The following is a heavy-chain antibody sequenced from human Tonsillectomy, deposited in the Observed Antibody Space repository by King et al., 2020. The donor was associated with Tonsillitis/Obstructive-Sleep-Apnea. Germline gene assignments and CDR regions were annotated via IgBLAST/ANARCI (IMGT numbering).Heavy chain of an antibody. V-gene: IGHV1-3*01. CDR3: ARGGYDYDVNPDLHGFDP. CDR2: INAANGDT. CDR1: GYTFTNYA. J-gene: IGHJ5*02. D-gene: IGHD4-23*01. Sequence: QLVQSGAEVKKPGASVKVSCKASGYTFTNYAMHWVRQAPGQRLEWMGWINAANGDTKYSRRFQGRVTITRDTSASTAYMELSSLRSEDTAIYYCARGGYDYDVNPDLHGFDPWGQGTLVTVSS.